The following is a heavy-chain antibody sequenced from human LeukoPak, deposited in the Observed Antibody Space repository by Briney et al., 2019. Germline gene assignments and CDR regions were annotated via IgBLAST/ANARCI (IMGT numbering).Heavy chain of an antibody. CDR3: ARGYCSGGSCDSVFWFDP. CDR1: GFTFSSDA. J-gene: IGHJ5*02. Sequence: GGSLRLSCAASGFTFSSDAMNWVRQAPGKGLEWVSTIIGSGGFTYYADSVKGRFTISRDNSKNTLYLQMNSLRAEDTAVYYCARGYCSGGSCDSVFWFDPWGQGTLVTVSS. D-gene: IGHD2-15*01. V-gene: IGHV3-23*01. CDR2: IIGSGGFT.